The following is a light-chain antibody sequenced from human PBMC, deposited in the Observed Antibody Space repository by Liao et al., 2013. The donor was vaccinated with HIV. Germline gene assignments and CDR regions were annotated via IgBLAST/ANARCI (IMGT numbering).Light chain of an antibody. CDR3: QAWDSSTVV. V-gene: IGLV3-1*01. CDR2: KDS. CDR1: ALPNQY. Sequence: SYELTQPPSLSVSPGQTARITCSGDALPNQYAYWYQLRPGQAPVLVTYKDSQRPSGIPERFSGSNSGNTATLTISGTQAMDEADYYCQAWDSSTVVFGGGTKLTVL. J-gene: IGLJ2*01.